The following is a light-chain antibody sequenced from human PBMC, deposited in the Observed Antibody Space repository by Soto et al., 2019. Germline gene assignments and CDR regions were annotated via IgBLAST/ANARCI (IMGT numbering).Light chain of an antibody. J-gene: IGKJ2*01. Sequence: DIQMTQSPSSLSASVGDRVTITCRASQSITTYLNWYQQKPGKAPKLLIYAASSLQSGVPSRFSGSGSGTDFTLTIDSLQPEDFATYYCQQGYNTPHSFGQGTNLEIK. CDR1: QSITTY. CDR3: QQGYNTPHS. V-gene: IGKV1-39*01. CDR2: AAS.